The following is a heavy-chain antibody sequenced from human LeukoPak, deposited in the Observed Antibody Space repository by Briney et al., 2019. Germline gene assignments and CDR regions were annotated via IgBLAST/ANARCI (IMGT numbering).Heavy chain of an antibody. J-gene: IGHJ4*02. CDR3: ARGLWFGEPY. V-gene: IGHV3-48*03. CDR2: ISSSGSTI. Sequence: PGGSLRLSCAASGFTFSSYEMNWVRQAPGKGLKWVSYISSSGSTIYYADSVKGRFTISRDNAKNSLYLQMNSLRAEDTAVYYCARGLWFGEPYWGQGTLVTVSS. CDR1: GFTFSSYE. D-gene: IGHD3-10*01.